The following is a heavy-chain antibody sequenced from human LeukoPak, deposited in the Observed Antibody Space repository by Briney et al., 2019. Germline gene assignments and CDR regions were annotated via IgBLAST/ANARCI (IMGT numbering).Heavy chain of an antibody. V-gene: IGHV3-23*01. CDR2: ITGSHGST. J-gene: IGHJ3*02. CDR3: AKRGGYCSGGSCYGEAFDI. Sequence: GGSLRLSCAPSTLTLSSYAMSWVRQAPGKGLEWVSGITGSHGSTYYAESVKGRFTISRDNSKNTLYLQMHSLRVDDTAVYYCAKRGGYCSGGSCYGEAFDIWGQGTMVTVFS. D-gene: IGHD2-15*01. CDR1: TLTLSSYA.